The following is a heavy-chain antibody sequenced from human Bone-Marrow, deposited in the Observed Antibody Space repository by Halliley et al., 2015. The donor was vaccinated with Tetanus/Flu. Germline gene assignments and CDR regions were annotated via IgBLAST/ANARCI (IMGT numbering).Heavy chain of an antibody. J-gene: IGHJ6*02. CDR3: ATYTASYYYYGLDV. Sequence: TLSLTCTVSGGSISNYYWSWIRQSPGKGPEWIGHIYHSGSTDYNPSLKSRVTISVDTSKNRFSLRLSSVTAADAAVYYCATYTASYYYYGLDVWGQGATVTVSS. V-gene: IGHV4-4*08. CDR1: GGSISNYY. D-gene: IGHD5-18*01. CDR2: IYHSGST.